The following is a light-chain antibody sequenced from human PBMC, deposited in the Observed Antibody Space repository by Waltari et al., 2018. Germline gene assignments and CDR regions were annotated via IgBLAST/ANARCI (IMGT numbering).Light chain of an antibody. CDR2: DVS. CDR3: CSYAGSYTLV. V-gene: IGLV2-11*01. CDR1: SSDVGGYNY. Sequence: QSALPQPRSVSGSPGQSVPISSTGTSSDVGGYNYVSWYQQHPGKAPKLMIYDVSKRPSGVPDRFSGSKSGNTASLTISGLQAEDEADYYCCSYAGSYTLVFGGGTKLTVL. J-gene: IGLJ2*01.